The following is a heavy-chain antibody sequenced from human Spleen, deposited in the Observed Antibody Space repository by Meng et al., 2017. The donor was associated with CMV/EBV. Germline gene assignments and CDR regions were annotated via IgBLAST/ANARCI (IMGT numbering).Heavy chain of an antibody. Sequence: GESLKISCAASGFTFPSYAMSWVRQAPGKGLEWVSLIYSGGGSPYYADSVKGRFTISRDNSKNSLFLRMNSLRAEDTAVYYCAKDVGDGYSRLGESDYWGQGTLVTVSS. CDR3: AKDVGDGYSRLGESDY. J-gene: IGHJ4*02. V-gene: IGHV3-23*03. CDR1: GFTFPSYA. CDR2: IYSGGGSP. D-gene: IGHD5-24*01.